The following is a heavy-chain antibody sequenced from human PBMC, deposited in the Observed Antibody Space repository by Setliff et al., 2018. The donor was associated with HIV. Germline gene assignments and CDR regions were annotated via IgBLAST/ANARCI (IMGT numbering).Heavy chain of an antibody. J-gene: IGHJ3*01. CDR2: IYPQDSDT. CDR1: GYSFSNHW. Sequence: GESLKISCTGSGYSFSNHWIGWVRQMPGRGLEWVAIIYPQDSDTRYSPSFEGHVTISADTSRYTAYLQWRALRASDTAIYYCARHRIDISLLVVQDPGPFELWGRGTMVT. D-gene: IGHD3-3*02. V-gene: IGHV5-51*01. CDR3: ARHRIDISLLVVQDPGPFEL.